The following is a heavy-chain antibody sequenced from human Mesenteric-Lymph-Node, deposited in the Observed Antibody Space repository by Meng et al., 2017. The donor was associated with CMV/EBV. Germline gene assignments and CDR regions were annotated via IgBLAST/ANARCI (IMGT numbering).Heavy chain of an antibody. Sequence: SGGTVSSYAISWVRQAPGQGLEWMGRIIPILGIANYAQKFQGRVTITADKSTSTAYMELSSLRSEDTAVYYCARYYYDSSGYYYYFDYWGQGTLVTVSS. CDR1: GGTVSSYA. J-gene: IGHJ4*02. CDR2: IIPILGIA. CDR3: ARYYYDSSGYYYYFDY. D-gene: IGHD3-22*01. V-gene: IGHV1-69*04.